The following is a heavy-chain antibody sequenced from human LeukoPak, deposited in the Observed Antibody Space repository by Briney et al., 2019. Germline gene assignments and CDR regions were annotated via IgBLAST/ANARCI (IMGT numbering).Heavy chain of an antibody. CDR2: IIPILGIA. CDR3: ARCLWGSGGSCFSSFDY. D-gene: IGHD2-15*01. J-gene: IGHJ4*02. Sequence: GASVKVSCKASGGAFSNYGISWVRQAPGQGLEWMGRIIPILGIANYAQKFQGRVTITADKSTSTAYMELSSLRSEDTAVYYCARCLWGSGGSCFSSFDYWGQGTLVTVSS. CDR1: GGAFSNYG. V-gene: IGHV1-69*04.